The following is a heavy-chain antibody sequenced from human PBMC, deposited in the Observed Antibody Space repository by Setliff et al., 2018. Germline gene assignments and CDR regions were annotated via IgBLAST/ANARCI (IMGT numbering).Heavy chain of an antibody. J-gene: IGHJ3*02. Sequence: ASVKVSCKSSGFTFTDYGITWVRQVPGQGLEWMGWINNYNFNTQYAQKFQGRVTVTTDISTSTVYMELRTLRSDDTAVYYCARRPIALAGYRKGAFDIWGQGTMVTVSS. V-gene: IGHV1-18*01. CDR3: ARRPIALAGYRKGAFDI. CDR2: INNYNFNT. D-gene: IGHD6-19*01. CDR1: GFTFTDYG.